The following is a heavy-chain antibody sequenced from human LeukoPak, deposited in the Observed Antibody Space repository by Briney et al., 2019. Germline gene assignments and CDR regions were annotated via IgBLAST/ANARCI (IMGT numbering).Heavy chain of an antibody. V-gene: IGHV3-30-3*01. J-gene: IGHJ4*02. Sequence: GGSLRLSCAGSGITFNDYALHWVRQAPGKGLEWVAVISYDGSNKFYADSVKGRFTISRDNSKNVVYPQMDSLRAEDTAFYYCARSLGETTFDWWGQGTLVTVPS. CDR1: GITFNDYA. CDR2: ISYDGSNK. D-gene: IGHD3-16*01. CDR3: ARSLGETTFDW.